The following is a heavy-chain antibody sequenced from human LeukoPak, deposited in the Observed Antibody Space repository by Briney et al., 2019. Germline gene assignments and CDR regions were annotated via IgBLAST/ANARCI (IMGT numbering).Heavy chain of an antibody. J-gene: IGHJ4*02. CDR2: ISSGSSTI. V-gene: IGHV3-48*01. D-gene: IGHD4-11*01. Sequence: PGGSLRLSCAASGFTFSTYKMNLIRQAPGRGLEWVSYISSGSSTIYYADSVRGRFTISRDNANNSLYLQMSSLRAEDTAVYYSARAQATRVTTGDYWGQGTLVTVSS. CDR3: ARAQATRVTTGDY. CDR1: GFTFSTYK.